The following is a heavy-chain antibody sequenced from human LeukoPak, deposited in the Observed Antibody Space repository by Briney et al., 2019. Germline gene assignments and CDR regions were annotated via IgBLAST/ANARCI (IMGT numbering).Heavy chain of an antibody. CDR3: ARVGSCTNGVCYNPFDY. J-gene: IGHJ4*02. CDR2: ISSSGSTT. CDR1: GFIFSDYY. Sequence: GGSLRLSCAASGFIFSDYYMSWIRQAPGKGLEWVSYISSSGSTTYYADSVKGRFTISRDSAKNSLYLQMNSLRAEDTAVYYCARVGSCTNGVCYNPFDYWGQGTLVTVSS. D-gene: IGHD2-8*01. V-gene: IGHV3-11*04.